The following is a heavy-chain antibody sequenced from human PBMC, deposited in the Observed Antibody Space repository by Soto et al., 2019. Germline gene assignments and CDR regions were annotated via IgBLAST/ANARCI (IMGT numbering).Heavy chain of an antibody. J-gene: IGHJ4*02. CDR3: ARGSSGALYDY. CDR1: GYIFTNYG. Sequence: QIHLVQSGAEARKPGASVNVSCKTSGYIFTNYGVSWVRQAPGEGLEVVGWISGYNGYPKYGQRFQGRVTLSTDTSTTTGYMELRNLRSDDTAVYYCARGSSGALYDYWGQGTLLTVSS. V-gene: IGHV1-18*04. CDR2: ISGYNGYP.